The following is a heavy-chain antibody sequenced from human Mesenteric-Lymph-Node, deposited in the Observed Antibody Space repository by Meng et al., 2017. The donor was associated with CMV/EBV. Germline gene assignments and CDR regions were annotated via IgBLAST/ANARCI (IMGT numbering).Heavy chain of an antibody. CDR1: GFTFSSYW. V-gene: IGHV3-7*01. Sequence: GESLKISCAASGFTFSSYWMTWVRQAPGKGLEWVANIKQDGSEKYYVDSVKGRFTISRDNAKNSLYLQMNSLRAEDTAVYYCASDCSTTRCYKAFDIWGPGTMVTVSS. J-gene: IGHJ3*02. D-gene: IGHD2-2*02. CDR3: ASDCSTTRCYKAFDI. CDR2: IKQDGSEK.